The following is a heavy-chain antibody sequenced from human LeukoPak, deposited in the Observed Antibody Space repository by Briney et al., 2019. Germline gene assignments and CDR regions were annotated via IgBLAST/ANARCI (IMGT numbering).Heavy chain of an antibody. D-gene: IGHD2-2*01. CDR1: GGSISSGGYS. J-gene: IGHJ5*02. V-gene: IGHV4-30-2*01. Sequence: SQTLSLTCTVSGGSISSGGYSWSWIRQPPGKGLKWIGYIYHSGSTYYNPSLKSRVTISVDRSKNQFSLKLSSVTAADTAVYYCAREGVVPAATNWFDPWGQGTLVTVSS. CDR3: AREGVVPAATNWFDP. CDR2: IYHSGST.